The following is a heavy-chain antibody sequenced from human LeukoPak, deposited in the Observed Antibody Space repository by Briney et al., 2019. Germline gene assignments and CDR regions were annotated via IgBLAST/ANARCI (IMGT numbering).Heavy chain of an antibody. CDR2: INPKSGGT. CDR3: ARDLGYSYARHDY. D-gene: IGHD5-18*01. Sequence: ASVKVSCKASGYTFTGYYMHWVRQAPGQGLEWMGWINPKSGGTNFAQKFQGRVTMTRATSISTAYMELSRLRYDDTAVYYCARDLGYSYARHDYWGQGTLVTVSS. CDR1: GYTFTGYY. V-gene: IGHV1-2*02. J-gene: IGHJ4*02.